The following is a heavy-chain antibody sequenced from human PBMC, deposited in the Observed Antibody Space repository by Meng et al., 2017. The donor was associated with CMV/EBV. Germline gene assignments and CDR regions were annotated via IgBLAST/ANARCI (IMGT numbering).Heavy chain of an antibody. Sequence: SVKVSCKISGGTFNTYAITWVRQAPGQGFELMGLTIPLLDSPTYAQKFRGRVSITTDESTSTVAMELTSLTSEDTAVYYCARDSPGGGNYFLYWGQGTLVTVSS. D-gene: IGHD1-26*01. J-gene: IGHJ4*02. CDR1: GGTFNTYA. V-gene: IGHV1-69*05. CDR3: ARDSPGGGNYFLY. CDR2: TIPLLDSP.